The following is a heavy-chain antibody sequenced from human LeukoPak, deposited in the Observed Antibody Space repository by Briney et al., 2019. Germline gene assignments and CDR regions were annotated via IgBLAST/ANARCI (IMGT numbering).Heavy chain of an antibody. Sequence: GGSLRLSCAASGFTSSGAWMHWVRQAPGKGLVWVSRINDDGTSTRYADSVKGRFTISRDNAKNTLYLQMNSLRAEDTAVYYCARVYGPGMDEYFHLWGQGTLVTVSS. J-gene: IGHJ1*01. D-gene: IGHD3-10*01. CDR2: INDDGTST. V-gene: IGHV3-74*01. CDR1: GFTSSGAW. CDR3: ARVYGPGMDEYFHL.